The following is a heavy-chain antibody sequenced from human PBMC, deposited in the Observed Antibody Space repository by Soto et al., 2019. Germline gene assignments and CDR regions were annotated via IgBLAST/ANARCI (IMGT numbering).Heavy chain of an antibody. D-gene: IGHD6-19*01. CDR3: ATGSGWYRNYYYYMDV. J-gene: IGHJ6*03. V-gene: IGHV6-1*01. Sequence: KQSQTLSLTCAISGDSVSSNSAAWNWIRQSPSRGLEWLGRTYYRSKWYNDYAVSVKSRITINPDTSKNQFSLQLNSVTPEDTAVYYCATGSGWYRNYYYYMDVWGKGTTVTVSS. CDR1: GDSVSSNSAA. CDR2: TYYRSKWYN.